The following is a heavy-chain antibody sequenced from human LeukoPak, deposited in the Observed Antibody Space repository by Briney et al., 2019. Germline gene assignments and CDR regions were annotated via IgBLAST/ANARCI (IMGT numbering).Heavy chain of an antibody. CDR2: INGGDGNT. CDR1: GYTFIHYA. D-gene: IGHD3-10*01. J-gene: IGHJ4*02. Sequence: ASVKVSCKASGYTFIHYAVHWVRLAPGQRLEWMGWINGGDGNTEYSQKFQDRITITRDTSAGTTYMELNSLSSEDTAFYFCARAGTAIDYWGQGTLVTVSS. V-gene: IGHV1-3*01. CDR3: ARAGTAIDY.